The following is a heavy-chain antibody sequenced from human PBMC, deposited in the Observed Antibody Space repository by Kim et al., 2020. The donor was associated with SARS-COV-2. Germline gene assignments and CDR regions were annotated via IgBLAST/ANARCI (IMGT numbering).Heavy chain of an antibody. D-gene: IGHD3-10*01. Sequence: GGSLRLSCAASGFSFSNSGMHWVRQAPGKGLEWVAVIWYDGSNKDYADSVKGRFTISRDNSKNTLYLQMNSLRAEDTAVYYCAKDLGFEELNWYFDFCGRGTLLTVS. CDR1: GFSFSNSG. V-gene: IGHV3-33*06. CDR3: AKDLGFEELNWYFDF. J-gene: IGHJ2*01. CDR2: IWYDGSNK.